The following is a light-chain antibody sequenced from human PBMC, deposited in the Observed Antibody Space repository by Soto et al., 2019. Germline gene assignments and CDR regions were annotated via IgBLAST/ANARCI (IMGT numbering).Light chain of an antibody. Sequence: EIVMTQSPSTRSLSPGERATLSCRASQSVSNYLAWYQQKPGQAPRLLIYDASNRATGIPARFSGSGSGTDFTLTISSLEPEDFAVYFCQQRSRWPPITFGQGTRLEIK. CDR3: QQRSRWPPIT. CDR1: QSVSNY. V-gene: IGKV3-11*01. J-gene: IGKJ5*01. CDR2: DAS.